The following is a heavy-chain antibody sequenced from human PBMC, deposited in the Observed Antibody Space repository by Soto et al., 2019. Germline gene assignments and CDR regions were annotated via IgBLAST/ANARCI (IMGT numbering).Heavy chain of an antibody. J-gene: IGHJ4*02. CDR1: GGSITSYY. Sequence: QVQLQESGPGLVKPSETLSLTCTVSGGSITSYYWSWIRQPPGKGLEWIGYIYYSGITDYNPSLKSRVTISVDTSKSQFSLKLSSVTAADPAVYDCARGGGVYYFDYWGQGTLVTVSS. V-gene: IGHV4-59*01. D-gene: IGHD2-8*02. CDR3: ARGGGVYYFDY. CDR2: IYYSGIT.